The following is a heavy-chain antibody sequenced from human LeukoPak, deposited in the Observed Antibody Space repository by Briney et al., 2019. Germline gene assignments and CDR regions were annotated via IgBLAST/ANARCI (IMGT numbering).Heavy chain of an antibody. CDR2: ISYDGSNK. D-gene: IGHD2-2*02. Sequence: GRSLRLSCAASGFTFSSYGMHWVRQAPGKGLEWVAVISYDGSNKYYADSVKGRFTISRDNSKNTLYLQMNSLRAEDTAVYYCAKGGLATAIPEVDYWGQGTLVTVSS. V-gene: IGHV3-30*18. J-gene: IGHJ4*02. CDR1: GFTFSSYG. CDR3: AKGGLATAIPEVDY.